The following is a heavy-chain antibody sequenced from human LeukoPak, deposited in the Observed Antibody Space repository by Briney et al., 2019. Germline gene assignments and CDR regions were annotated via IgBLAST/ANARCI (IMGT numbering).Heavy chain of an antibody. CDR1: GFTFSSYE. J-gene: IGHJ5*02. D-gene: IGHD4-17*01. CDR3: ARGAYGDYETNWFDP. Sequence: QTGGSLRLSCAASGFTFSSYEMNWVRQAPGKGLEWVSYISSSGSTICYADSVKGRYTISRDNAKNSLYLQMNSLRAEDTAVYYCARGAYGDYETNWFDPWGQGTLVTVSS. CDR2: ISSSGSTI. V-gene: IGHV3-48*03.